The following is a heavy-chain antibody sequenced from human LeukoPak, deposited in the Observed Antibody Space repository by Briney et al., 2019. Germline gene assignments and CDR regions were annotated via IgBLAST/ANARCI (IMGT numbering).Heavy chain of an antibody. CDR2: IYTSGST. D-gene: IGHD1-7*01. CDR3: ARGAGYNWNYLGWFDP. V-gene: IGHV4-4*07. CDR1: GGSISSYY. Sequence: SETLSLTCTVSGGSISSYYWSWIRQPAGKGLEWIGRIYTSGSTNYNPSLKSRVTMSVDTSKNQFSLKLSPVTAADTAVYYCARGAGYNWNYLGWFDPWGQGTLVTVSS. J-gene: IGHJ5*02.